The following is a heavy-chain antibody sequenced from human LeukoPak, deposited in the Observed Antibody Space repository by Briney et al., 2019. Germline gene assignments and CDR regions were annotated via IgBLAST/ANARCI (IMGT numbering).Heavy chain of an antibody. J-gene: IGHJ4*02. CDR2: ISGGNT. CDR1: GFTFSNYA. D-gene: IGHD3-10*01. Sequence: GGSLRLSCAASGFTFSNYAMNWVRQAPGKGLEWVSAISGGNTYYADSVKGRFTISRDNSKNTLYLRLNSLRADDTAVYFCASNSMVRGKGTDYWGQGTLVTVSS. V-gene: IGHV3-23*01. CDR3: ASNSMVRGKGTDY.